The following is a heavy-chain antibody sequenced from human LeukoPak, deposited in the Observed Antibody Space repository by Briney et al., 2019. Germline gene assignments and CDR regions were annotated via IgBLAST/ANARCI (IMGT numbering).Heavy chain of an antibody. J-gene: IGHJ4*02. V-gene: IGHV1-24*01. D-gene: IGHD5-12*01. Sequence: ASVKVSCKVSGYTLTELSMHWVRQAPGKGLEWKGGFDPEDGETIYAQKFQGRVTMTEDTSTDTAYMELSSLRSEDTAVYYCATAQVDIVATAPAYWGQGTLVTVSS. CDR2: FDPEDGET. CDR3: ATAQVDIVATAPAY. CDR1: GYTLTELS.